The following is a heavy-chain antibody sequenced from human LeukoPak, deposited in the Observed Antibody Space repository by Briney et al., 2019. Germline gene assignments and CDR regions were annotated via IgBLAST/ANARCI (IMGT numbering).Heavy chain of an antibody. Sequence: SVKVSCKASGYTFTGYYMHWVRQAPGQGLEWMGWINPNSGGTNYAQKFQGRVTMTRDTSISTAYMELSRLRSDDTAVYYCAREYLGMAAAGADYWGQGTLVTVSS. CDR2: INPNSGGT. CDR1: GYTFTGYY. CDR3: AREYLGMAAAGADY. D-gene: IGHD6-13*01. V-gene: IGHV1-2*02. J-gene: IGHJ4*02.